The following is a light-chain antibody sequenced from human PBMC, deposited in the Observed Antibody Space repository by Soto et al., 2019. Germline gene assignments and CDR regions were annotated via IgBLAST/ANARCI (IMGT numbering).Light chain of an antibody. J-gene: IGKJ1*01. Sequence: DIQMTQSPSTLSGSVGDRVTITCRASQTISSWLAWYQQKPGKAPKLLIYKASTLKSGVPSRFHGSGSGTEFTLTISSLQPDDFATYYCQHYNSYSEAVGQGTKV. V-gene: IGKV1-5*03. CDR1: QTISSW. CDR3: QHYNSYSEA. CDR2: KAS.